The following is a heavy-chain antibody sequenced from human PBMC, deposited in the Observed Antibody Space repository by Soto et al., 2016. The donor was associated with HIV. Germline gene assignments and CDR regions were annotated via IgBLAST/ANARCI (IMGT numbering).Heavy chain of an antibody. CDR1: GFTFDDYA. D-gene: IGHD6-13*01. Sequence: EVQLVESGGGVVQPGGSLRLSCAASGFTFDDYAMHWVRQAPGKGLEWVSLISGDGGSTYYADSVKGRFTISRDNSKNSLYLQMNSLRTEDTALYYCARQPSSSYSHYFDYWGQGTLVTVSS. CDR2: ISGDGGST. V-gene: IGHV3-43*02. CDR3: ARQPSSSYSHYFDY. J-gene: IGHJ4*02.